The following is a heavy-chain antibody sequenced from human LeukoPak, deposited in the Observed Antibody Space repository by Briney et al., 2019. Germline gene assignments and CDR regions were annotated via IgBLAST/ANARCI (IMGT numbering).Heavy chain of an antibody. J-gene: IGHJ2*01. Sequence: ASVKVSCKASGYTFTSYGISWVRQAPGQGLEWMGWISAYNGNTNYAQKLQGRVTMTTDTSTSTAYMGLRSLRSDDTAVYYCARGPLLWFGELSNNWYFDLWGRGTLVTVSS. V-gene: IGHV1-18*01. CDR1: GYTFTSYG. CDR3: ARGPLLWFGELSNNWYFDL. D-gene: IGHD3-10*01. CDR2: ISAYNGNT.